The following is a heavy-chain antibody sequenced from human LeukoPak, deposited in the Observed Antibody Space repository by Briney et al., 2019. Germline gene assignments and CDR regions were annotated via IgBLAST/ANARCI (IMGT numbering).Heavy chain of an antibody. CDR2: IYTGVTT. D-gene: IGHD3-22*01. J-gene: IGHJ4*02. V-gene: IGHV3-53*01. CDR1: GFTVSSNY. Sequence: GGSLRLSCAVSGFTVSSNYMSWVRQAPGKGLEWVSVIYTGVTTYHADPVKGRFTTSRDNSNNTLYLQMNSLRAEDTALYYCARDGDDTSGYFSPFDYWGQGTLVTVSS. CDR3: ARDGDDTSGYFSPFDY.